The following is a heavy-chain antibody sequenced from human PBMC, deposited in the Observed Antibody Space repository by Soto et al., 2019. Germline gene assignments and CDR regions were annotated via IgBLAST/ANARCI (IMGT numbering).Heavy chain of an antibody. CDR1: GGTFSSYT. D-gene: IGHD5-12*01. CDR2: IIPILDIA. J-gene: IGHJ6*03. Sequence: QVQLVQSGAEVKKPGSSVKVSCKTSGGTFSSYTISWVRQAPGQGHEWMGRIIPILDIANYAQKFQGRVTITADKSTSTAYMELSRLRSEDTAVYYCASLEYSVYRNYYYMDVWGKGTTVTVSS. CDR3: ASLEYSVYRNYYYMDV. V-gene: IGHV1-69*02.